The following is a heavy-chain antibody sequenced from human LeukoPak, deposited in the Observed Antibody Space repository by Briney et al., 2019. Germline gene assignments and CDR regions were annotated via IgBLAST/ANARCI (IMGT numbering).Heavy chain of an antibody. Sequence: GGSLRLSCAASGFTVSTSYINWVRQAPGKGLEWVSVIYTDGSGGSTFYADSVKGRFTISRDNSKNTVFLQMNSLRAEDTAVYYCAKDRRFPDDVFDIWGQGTMVTVSS. V-gene: IGHV3-53*01. J-gene: IGHJ3*02. CDR3: AKDRRFPDDVFDI. CDR2: IYTDGSGGST. D-gene: IGHD2-21*01. CDR1: GFTVSTSY.